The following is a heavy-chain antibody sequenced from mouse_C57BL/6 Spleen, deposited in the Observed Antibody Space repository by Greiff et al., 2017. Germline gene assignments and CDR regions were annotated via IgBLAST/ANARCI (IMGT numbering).Heavy chain of an antibody. V-gene: IGHV1-50*01. CDR1: GYTFTSYW. Sequence: QVQLQQPGAELVKPGASVKLSCKASGYTFTSYWMQWVKQRPGQGLEWIGEIDPSDSYTNYNQKFKGKATLTVDTSSSTAYMQLSSLTSEDSAVYYCARGENGYPAWFAYWGQGTLVTVSA. D-gene: IGHD2-2*01. CDR2: IDPSDSYT. J-gene: IGHJ3*01. CDR3: ARGENGYPAWFAY.